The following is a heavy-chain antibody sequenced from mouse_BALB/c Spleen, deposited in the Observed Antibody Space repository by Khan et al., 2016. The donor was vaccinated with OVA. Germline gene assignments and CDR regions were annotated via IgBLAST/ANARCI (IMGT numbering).Heavy chain of an antibody. Sequence: QVQLNESGPGLVQPSQSLSITCTVSGFSLTSYGVHWVRQSPGKGLEWLGVIWSGGSTNYNAAFISRLSICKDNSKSQVFFKMNSLQANDTAIYYGDRIFRRRIDYAMDYWGQGTSVTVSS. CDR3: DRIFRRRIDYAMDY. V-gene: IGHV2-2*02. J-gene: IGHJ4*01. CDR1: GFSLTSYG. CDR2: IWSGGST.